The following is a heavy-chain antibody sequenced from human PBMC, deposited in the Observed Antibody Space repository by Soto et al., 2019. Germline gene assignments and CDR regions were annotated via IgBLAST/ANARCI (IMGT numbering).Heavy chain of an antibody. CDR2: IYYSGNT. Sequence: QVQLQESGPGLVKPSETLSLTCTVSGGSVSSGSYYWSWIRQPPGKGLEWIGYIYYSGNTNYNPSLKSRVTISVDTSKNQFSLKLSSVTAADTAVYYCARDRFMAAAGTYYYYYGMDVWGQGTTVTVSS. J-gene: IGHJ6*02. CDR3: ARDRFMAAAGTYYYYYGMDV. V-gene: IGHV4-61*01. CDR1: GGSVSSGSYY. D-gene: IGHD6-13*01.